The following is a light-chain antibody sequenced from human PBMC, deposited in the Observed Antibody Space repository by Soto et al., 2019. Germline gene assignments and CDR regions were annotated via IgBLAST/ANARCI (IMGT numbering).Light chain of an antibody. CDR3: QQYGSSPFT. CDR1: QSVSSSY. V-gene: IGKV3-20*01. Sequence: EIVLTQSPGTLSLSPGERATLSCRASQSVSSSYLAWYQKKPGQAPRLLIYGASSRATGIPDRFSGSGSGTAFTLTSSRLEPEDFAVYYCQQYGSSPFTFGPGTKVDIK. J-gene: IGKJ3*01. CDR2: GAS.